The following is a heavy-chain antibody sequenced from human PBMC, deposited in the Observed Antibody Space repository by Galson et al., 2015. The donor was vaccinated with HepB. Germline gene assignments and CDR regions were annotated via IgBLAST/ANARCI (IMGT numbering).Heavy chain of an antibody. CDR2: ISGSGDNT. CDR1: GFTSSNYA. Sequence: SLRLSCAASGFTSSNYAMSWVRQAPGKGLEWVSSISGSGDNTYYADSVKGRFTISRDNSKNTLYLQINSLRAEDTAVYYCAKTLYSYGSGTYYDEYYYGMAVWGQGTTVTVSS. V-gene: IGHV3-23*01. J-gene: IGHJ6*02. D-gene: IGHD3-10*01. CDR3: AKTLYSYGSGTYYDEYYYGMAV.